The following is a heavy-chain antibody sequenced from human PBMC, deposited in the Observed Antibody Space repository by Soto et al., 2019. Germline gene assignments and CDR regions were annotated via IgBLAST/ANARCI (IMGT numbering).Heavy chain of an antibody. Sequence: SETLSLTCTVSGGXISSGPYSWGWIRQPPGKGLEWIGTFYYSGSTYYNPSLESRVTISVDTSKNQFSLKVSSVTAADTAVYYCARLGGYCTIPSCYGYSGMDVWGQGTTVPVSS. J-gene: IGHJ6*02. D-gene: IGHD2-2*01. V-gene: IGHV4-39*01. CDR1: GGXISSGPYS. CDR3: ARLGGYCTIPSCYGYSGMDV. CDR2: FYYSGST.